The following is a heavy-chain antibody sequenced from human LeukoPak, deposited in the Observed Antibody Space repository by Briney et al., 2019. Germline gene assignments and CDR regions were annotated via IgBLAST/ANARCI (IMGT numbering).Heavy chain of an antibody. CDR2: VTDSVGDT. CDR3: VKGAEASRRYYFDY. Sequence: GGFLRLSCAASGFTFTSYSISWVRHTPENGLEWVSAVTDSVGDTFYATSVKGPFTISRDNSLNTLYLQMNSMRADDTAVYRSVKGAEASRRYYFDYWGQGALVTVSS. J-gene: IGHJ4*02. V-gene: IGHV3-23*01. CDR1: GFTFTSYS.